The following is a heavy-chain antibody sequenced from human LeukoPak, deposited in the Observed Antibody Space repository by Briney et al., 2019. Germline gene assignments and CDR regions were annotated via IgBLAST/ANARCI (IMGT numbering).Heavy chain of an antibody. J-gene: IGHJ5*02. CDR2: IIPIFGTA. V-gene: IGHV1-69*06. D-gene: IGHD3-10*01. CDR3: ARDVMVRGVMVNWFDP. CDR1: GYTFTSYG. Sequence: SVKVSCKASGYTFTSYGISWVRQAPGQGLEWMGGIIPIFGTANYAQKFQGRVTITADKSTSTAYMELSSLRSEDTAVYYCARDVMVRGVMVNWFDPWGQGTLVTVSS.